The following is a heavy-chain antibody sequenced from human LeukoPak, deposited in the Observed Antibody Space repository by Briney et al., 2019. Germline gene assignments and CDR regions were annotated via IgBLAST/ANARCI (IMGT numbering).Heavy chain of an antibody. D-gene: IGHD3-22*01. Sequence: ASVKVSCKASGYPFSDFYVHWVRQAPGQGPEWMAWINPQSGATNYAQKFQGRVTMTRDMSIRTVYMELTSLRSDDTALYFCARGGNDSNLYFPYWGRGALVTVSS. CDR1: GYPFSDFY. J-gene: IGHJ4*02. V-gene: IGHV1-2*02. CDR3: ARGGNDSNLYFPY. CDR2: INPQSGAT.